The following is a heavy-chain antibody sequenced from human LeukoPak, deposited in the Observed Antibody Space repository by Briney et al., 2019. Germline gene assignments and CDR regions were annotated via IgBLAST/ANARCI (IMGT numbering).Heavy chain of an antibody. CDR1: GGSISSYY. Sequence: SETLSLTCTVSGGSISSYYWSWIRQPPGKGLEWIGYIYYSGSTNYNPSLKSRVTISVDTSKTQFSLKLSSVTAADTAVYYCARGDYGDYVFDYWGQGTLVTVSS. J-gene: IGHJ4*02. CDR2: IYYSGST. V-gene: IGHV4-59*01. CDR3: ARGDYGDYVFDY. D-gene: IGHD4-17*01.